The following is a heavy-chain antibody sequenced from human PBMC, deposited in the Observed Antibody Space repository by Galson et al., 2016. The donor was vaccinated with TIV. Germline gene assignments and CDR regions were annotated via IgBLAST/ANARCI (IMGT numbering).Heavy chain of an antibody. Sequence: SLRLSCAVSGYMFSSYGMHWVRQAPGKGLEWVAFIRYDGSNKYYADSVKGRFTISRDNSMNTLYLQMNSLSAEDTAVYYCAKDSGSYFSYWYFDLWGRGTLVTVSS. CDR1: GYMFSSYG. J-gene: IGHJ2*01. V-gene: IGHV3-30*02. CDR2: IRYDGSNK. CDR3: AKDSGSYFSYWYFDL. D-gene: IGHD3-10*01.